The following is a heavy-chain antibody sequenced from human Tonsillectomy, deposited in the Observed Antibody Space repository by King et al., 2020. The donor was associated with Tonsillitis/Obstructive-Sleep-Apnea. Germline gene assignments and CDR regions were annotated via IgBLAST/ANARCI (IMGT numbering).Heavy chain of an antibody. CDR1: GFTFSSYS. CDR3: ARDQSGYAFYYYYDMDV. D-gene: IGHD5-12*01. J-gene: IGHJ6*03. Sequence: VQLVESGGGLVKPGGSLRLSCAASGFTFSSYSMNWVRQAPGKGLEWVSSISSSSSYIYYADSVKGRFTISRDNAKNSLYLQMNSLRAEDTAVYYCARDQSGYAFYYYYDMDVWGKGTTVTVSS. CDR2: ISSSSSYI. V-gene: IGHV3-21*01.